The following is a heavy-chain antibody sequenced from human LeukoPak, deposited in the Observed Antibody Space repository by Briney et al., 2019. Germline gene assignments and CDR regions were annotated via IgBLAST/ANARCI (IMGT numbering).Heavy chain of an antibody. D-gene: IGHD3-22*01. CDR1: GYTFTSYY. CDR2: INPSGGST. Sequence: ASVKVSCKASGYTFTSYYMHWVRQAPGQGLEWMGIINPSGGSTSYAQKFQGRVTMTRDTSTSTVYMELSSLRSEDTAVYYCALGTYYYDSSGYFGFDAFDIWGQGTMVTVSS. CDR3: ALGTYYYDSSGYFGFDAFDI. J-gene: IGHJ3*02. V-gene: IGHV1-46*03.